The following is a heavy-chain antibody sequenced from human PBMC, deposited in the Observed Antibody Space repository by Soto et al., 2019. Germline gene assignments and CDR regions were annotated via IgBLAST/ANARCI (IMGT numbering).Heavy chain of an antibody. D-gene: IGHD4-17*01. V-gene: IGHV1-18*01. CDR1: GYGFMSYG. Sequence: GASVKVSCKASGYGFMSYGISWVRQAPGQGLEWMGWISTYSGNTDYAQKFQDRVTMTADASINTAYMELRNLRSDDTAVYYCARGWDYTDYYGDFWGQGTLVTVSS. CDR2: ISTYSGNT. J-gene: IGHJ4*02. CDR3: ARGWDYTDYYGDF.